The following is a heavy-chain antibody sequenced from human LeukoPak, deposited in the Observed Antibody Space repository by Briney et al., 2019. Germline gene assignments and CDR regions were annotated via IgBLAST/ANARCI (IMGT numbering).Heavy chain of an antibody. V-gene: IGHV4-31*03. J-gene: IGHJ3*02. CDR3: ARDRSLGIYCGGDCPLDAFDI. CDR2: IYYSGST. CDR1: GGSISSGGYY. Sequence: RASETLSLTCTVSGGSISSGGYYWSWIRQHPGKGLEWIGYIYYSGSTYYNPSLKSRVTISVDTSKNQFSLKLSSVTAADTAVYYCARDRSLGIYCGGDCPLDAFDIWGQGTMVTVSS. D-gene: IGHD2-21*02.